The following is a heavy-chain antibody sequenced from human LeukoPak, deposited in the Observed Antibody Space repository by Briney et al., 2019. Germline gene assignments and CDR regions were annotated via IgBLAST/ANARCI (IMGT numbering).Heavy chain of an antibody. CDR3: AKGTLYYGSGSYPRY. D-gene: IGHD3-10*01. Sequence: GGSLRLSCAASGFTFSIYAMTWVRQAPGKGLEWVSAISDSGGSTYYADSVKGRFTVSRDNSKNTLYLQMNSLRAEDTAVYYGAKGTLYYGSGSYPRYWGQGTLVTVSS. V-gene: IGHV3-23*01. CDR2: ISDSGGST. J-gene: IGHJ4*02. CDR1: GFTFSIYA.